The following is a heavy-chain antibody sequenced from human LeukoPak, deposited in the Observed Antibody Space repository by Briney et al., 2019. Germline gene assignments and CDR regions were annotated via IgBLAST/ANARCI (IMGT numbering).Heavy chain of an antibody. D-gene: IGHD6-13*01. J-gene: IGHJ6*03. CDR1: GGSISRYY. Sequence: SETLSLTCTVSGGSISRYYWSWIRQPPGKGLEWIGYIYTSGSTNYNPSLKSRVTISVDTSKNQFSLKLSSVTAADTAVYYCARAASSWYLYYYYYYMDVWGKGTTVTVSS. CDR3: ARAASSWYLYYYYYYMDV. CDR2: IYTSGST. V-gene: IGHV4-4*09.